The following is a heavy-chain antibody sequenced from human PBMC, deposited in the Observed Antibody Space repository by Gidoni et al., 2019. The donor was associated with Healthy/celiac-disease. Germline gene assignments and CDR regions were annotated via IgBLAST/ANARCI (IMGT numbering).Heavy chain of an antibody. CDR3: ARGQGGYYDSSGYYLFDY. Sequence: QVQLVLSGAEVKKPGASVKVSCKASVYTFTSYYMHWVRQAPGQGLEWMGIINPSGGSTSYAQKFQGRVTMTRDTSTSTVYMELSSLRSEDTAVYYCARGQGGYYDSSGYYLFDYWGQGTLVTVSS. CDR1: VYTFTSYY. D-gene: IGHD3-22*01. CDR2: INPSGGST. J-gene: IGHJ4*02. V-gene: IGHV1-46*01.